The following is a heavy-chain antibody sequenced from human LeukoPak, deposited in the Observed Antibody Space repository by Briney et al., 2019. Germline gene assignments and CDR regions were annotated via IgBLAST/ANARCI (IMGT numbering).Heavy chain of an antibody. J-gene: IGHJ6*02. D-gene: IGHD2-2*01. CDR2: ISSSSSYI. V-gene: IGHV3-21*01. CDR3: ATYCSSTSCYVNYYYGMDV. CDR1: GFTFSTNV. Sequence: PGGSLRLSCTASGFTFSTNVMNWVRQAPGKGLEWVSSISSSSSYIYYADSVKGRFTISRDNAKNSLYLQMNSLRAEDTAVYYCATYCSSTSCYVNYYYGMDVWGQGTTVTVSS.